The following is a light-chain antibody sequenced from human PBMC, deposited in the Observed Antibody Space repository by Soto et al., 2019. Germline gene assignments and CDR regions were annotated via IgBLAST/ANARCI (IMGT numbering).Light chain of an antibody. CDR3: QQLNSYPFT. Sequence: IQLTQSPSSLSASVGDRVTITCRASQGISSYLVWYQQKPGKAPKLLIYAASTLQSGVPSRFSGSGSGTDFTLTISSLQPEDFATYYCQQLNSYPFTFGGGTKVEIK. J-gene: IGKJ4*01. CDR1: QGISSY. V-gene: IGKV1-9*01. CDR2: AAS.